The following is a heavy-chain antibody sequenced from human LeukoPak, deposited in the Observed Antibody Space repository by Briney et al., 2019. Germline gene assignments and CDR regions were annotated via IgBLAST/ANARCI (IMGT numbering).Heavy chain of an antibody. CDR3: TRDFDFSSAI. V-gene: IGHV3-74*01. Sequence: GGSLRLSCAASGFMLSSTWMHWVRQAPGKGLVWVSRISPDGSTTGHADSVKGRFTTSRDNAKNTLFLQMNSLRAEDTAVYYCTRDFDFSSAIWGQGTLVTVSS. CDR1: GFMLSSTW. D-gene: IGHD3-3*01. CDR2: ISPDGSTT. J-gene: IGHJ4*02.